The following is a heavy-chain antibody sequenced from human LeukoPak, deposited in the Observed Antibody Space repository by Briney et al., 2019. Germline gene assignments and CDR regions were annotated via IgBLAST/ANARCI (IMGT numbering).Heavy chain of an antibody. V-gene: IGHV3-53*01. Sequence: GGSLRLSCAASGFTVSSNYMSWVRQAPGKGLEWVSVIYSGGSTYYADSVKGRFTISRDNSKNTLYLQINSLRAEDTAVYYCAREASDFWSGYHGYFDYWGQGTLVTVSS. CDR1: GFTVSSNY. J-gene: IGHJ4*02. D-gene: IGHD3-3*01. CDR2: IYSGGST. CDR3: AREASDFWSGYHGYFDY.